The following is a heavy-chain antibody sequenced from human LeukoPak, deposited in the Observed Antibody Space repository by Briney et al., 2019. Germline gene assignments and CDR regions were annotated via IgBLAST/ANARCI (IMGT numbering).Heavy chain of an antibody. CDR2: INPNSGGT. Sequence: GASVKVSCTASGYTFTNFYLHWVRQAPGQGLEWMGWINPNSGGTNYPQKLQGRVTMTTDTSTSTAYMELRSLRSDDTAVYYCARDRKKLVPAAGGMDVWGQGTTVTVSS. J-gene: IGHJ6*02. V-gene: IGHV1-2*02. CDR3: ARDRKKLVPAAGGMDV. D-gene: IGHD2-2*01. CDR1: GYTFTNFY.